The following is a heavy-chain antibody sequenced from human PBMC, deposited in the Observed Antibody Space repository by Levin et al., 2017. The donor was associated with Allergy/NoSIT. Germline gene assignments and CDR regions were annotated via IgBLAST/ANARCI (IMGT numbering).Heavy chain of an antibody. CDR3: ARMGANWNSFDH. D-gene: IGHD1-1*01. CDR1: GYRFNSHG. J-gene: IGHJ5*02. V-gene: IGHV1-18*01. CDR2: VNTYDGRR. Sequence: ASVTFSFTASGYRFNSHGISWVRQVPGKFLSFLCWVNTYDGRRNIVKSLQGRVTMTTDTATTKVYMELRSLTSDDTGMYYCARMGANWNSFDHWGQGTLVTVSS.